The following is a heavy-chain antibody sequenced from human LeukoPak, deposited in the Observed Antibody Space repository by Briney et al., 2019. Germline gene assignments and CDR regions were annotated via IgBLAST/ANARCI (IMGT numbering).Heavy chain of an antibody. CDR3: ARDAPQVPAAGVLAS. Sequence: GGSLRLSCAASGFTVSDNYMSWVRQAPGKGLEWVSLMYSGGDTYYAESAKGRFTFSRDISKNTLYLQMNGLRTEDTAMYYCARDAPQVPAAGVLASWGQGTLVTVSS. D-gene: IGHD6-13*01. J-gene: IGHJ5*02. CDR1: GFTVSDNY. V-gene: IGHV3-53*01. CDR2: MYSGGDT.